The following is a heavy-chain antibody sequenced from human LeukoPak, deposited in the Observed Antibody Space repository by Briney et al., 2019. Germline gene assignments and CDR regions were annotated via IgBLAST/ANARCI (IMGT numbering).Heavy chain of an antibody. D-gene: IGHD5-12*01. J-gene: IGHJ5*02. Sequence: GGSLRLSCAASGFTFSSYSMNWVRQAPGKGLEWVSSISSSSSYIYYADSVKGRFTISRDNAKNSLYLQMNSLRAEDTAVYYCARDVSQDYSGYDPNWFAPWGQGTLVTVSS. CDR1: GFTFSSYS. CDR2: ISSSSSYI. CDR3: ARDVSQDYSGYDPNWFAP. V-gene: IGHV3-21*01.